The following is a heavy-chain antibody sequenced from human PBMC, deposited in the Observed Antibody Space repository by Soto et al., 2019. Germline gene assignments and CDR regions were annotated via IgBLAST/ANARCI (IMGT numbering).Heavy chain of an antibody. CDR1: GGSISSGGYY. D-gene: IGHD1-1*01. J-gene: IGHJ5*02. CDR3: AREQAPYTSFLYGWFDP. CDR2: IYYSGST. V-gene: IGHV4-31*03. Sequence: QVQLQESGPGLVKPSQTLSLTCTVSGGSISSGGYYWSWIRQHPGKGLEWIGYIYYSGSTYYNPSLKSRVTISVDTSKNQFSLKLSSVTAADTAVYYCAREQAPYTSFLYGWFDPWGQGTLVTVSS.